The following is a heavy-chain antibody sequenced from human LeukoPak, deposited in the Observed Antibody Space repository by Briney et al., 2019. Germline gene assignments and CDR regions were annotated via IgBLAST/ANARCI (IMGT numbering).Heavy chain of an antibody. V-gene: IGHV3-48*02. J-gene: IGHJ3*02. CDR3: ARTSLRAFHI. Sequence: PGGSLRLSCAASGFTVSSNYMSWVRQAPGKGLEWVSYISSSGLTIYADSVKGRFTVSRDNAKNSLYLQMNSLRDEDTAVYYCARTSLRAFHIWGQGTMVTVSS. CDR1: GFTVSSNY. CDR2: ISSSGLTI.